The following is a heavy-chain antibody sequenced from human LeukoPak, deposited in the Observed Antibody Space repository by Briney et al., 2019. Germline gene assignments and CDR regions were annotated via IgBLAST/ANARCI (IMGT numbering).Heavy chain of an antibody. CDR1: GFTVNYNY. CDR3: ARGPDYYYGSWFDY. Sequence: PGGSLRLSCATSGFTVNYNYMTWVRQAPGKGLEWVSVIYSGGSTYYADSVKGRFTISRDNSKNTLYLQMNSLRAEDTAVYYCARGPDYYYGSWFDYWGQGTLVTVSS. D-gene: IGHD3-10*01. CDR2: IYSGGST. V-gene: IGHV3-66*01. J-gene: IGHJ4*02.